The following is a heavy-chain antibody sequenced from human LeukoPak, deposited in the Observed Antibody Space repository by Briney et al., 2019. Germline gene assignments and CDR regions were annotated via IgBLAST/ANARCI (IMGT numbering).Heavy chain of an antibody. CDR1: GFTFDDYA. D-gene: IGHD2-15*01. V-gene: IGHV3-9*01. CDR2: ISWNSGSI. CDR3: AKGGGGSSYWDLWFDP. Sequence: KSGGSLRLSCAASGFTFDDYAMHWVRQAPGKGLEWVSGISWNSGSIGYADSVKGRFTISRDNAKNSLYLQMNSLRAEDTALYYCAKGGGGSSYWDLWFDPWGQGTLVTVSS. J-gene: IGHJ5*02.